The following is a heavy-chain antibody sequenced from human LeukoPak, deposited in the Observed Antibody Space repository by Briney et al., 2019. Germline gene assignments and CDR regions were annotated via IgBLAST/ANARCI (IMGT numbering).Heavy chain of an antibody. CDR2: IYPGDSDT. CDR1: GYSFTSYW. V-gene: IGHV5-51*01. CDR3: ARSRSSGWYYFDY. Sequence: GSLKISCKGSGYSFTSYWIGWVRQMPGKGLEWMGIIYPGDSDTRYSPFLQGQVTISADKSISTAYLQWSSLKASDTAMYYCARSRSSGWYYFDYWGQGTLVTVSS. J-gene: IGHJ4*02. D-gene: IGHD6-19*01.